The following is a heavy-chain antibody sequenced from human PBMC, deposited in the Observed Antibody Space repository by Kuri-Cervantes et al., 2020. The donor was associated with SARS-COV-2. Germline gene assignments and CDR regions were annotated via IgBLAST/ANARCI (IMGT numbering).Heavy chain of an antibody. Sequence: ASVKVSCKASGYPFTEYYIHWVRQAPGQGLEWMGWISAYNGNTNYAQKLQGRVTMTTGTSTSTAYMELRSLRSDDTAVYYCAREDIVVVPAAIRYYYYYMDVWGKGTTVTVSS. D-gene: IGHD2-2*01. J-gene: IGHJ6*03. CDR1: GYPFTEYY. CDR3: AREDIVVVPAAIRYYYYYMDV. V-gene: IGHV1-18*04. CDR2: ISAYNGNT.